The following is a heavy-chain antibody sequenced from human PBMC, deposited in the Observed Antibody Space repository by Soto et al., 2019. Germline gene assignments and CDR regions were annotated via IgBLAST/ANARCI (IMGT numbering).Heavy chain of an antibody. D-gene: IGHD4-4*01. V-gene: IGHV4-34*01. CDR1: GGSFSGYY. CDR3: ARGGASRTVTTRALSTTLNWFDP. CDR2: INHSGST. J-gene: IGHJ5*02. Sequence: SETLSLTCAVYGGSFSGYYWSWIRQPPGKGLEWIGEINHSGSTNYNPSLKSRVTISVDTSKNQFSLKLSSVTAADTAVYYCARGGASRTVTTRALSTTLNWFDPWGQGTLVTVSS.